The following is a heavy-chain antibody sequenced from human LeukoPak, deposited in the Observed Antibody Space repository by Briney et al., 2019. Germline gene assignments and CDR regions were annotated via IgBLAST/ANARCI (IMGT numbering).Heavy chain of an antibody. CDR2: IKSKTDGGTT. CDR3: ARSPAVGAGYPYYFDY. V-gene: IGHV3-15*01. CDR1: GFTFSNAW. D-gene: IGHD3-9*01. J-gene: IGHJ4*02. Sequence: PGGSLRLSCAASGFTFSNAWMSWVRQAPGKGLEWVGRIKSKTDGGTTDYAAPVKGRFTISRDNAKNSLYLQMNSLRAEDTAVYYCARSPAVGAGYPYYFDYWGQGTLVTVSS.